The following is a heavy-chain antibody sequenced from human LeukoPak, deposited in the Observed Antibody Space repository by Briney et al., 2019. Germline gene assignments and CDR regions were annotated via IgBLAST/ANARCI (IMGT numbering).Heavy chain of an antibody. CDR3: ARARGYCSSTSCYFIDEANWFDP. J-gene: IGHJ5*02. D-gene: IGHD2-2*01. V-gene: IGHV4-59*01. CDR1: GGSISSYY. CDR2: IYYSGST. Sequence: SETLSLTCTVSGGSISSYYWSWIRQPPGKGLEWIGYIYYSGSTNYNPSLKSRVTISVDTSKNQFSLKLSSVTAADTAVYYCARARGYCSSTSCYFIDEANWFDPWGQGTLVTVSS.